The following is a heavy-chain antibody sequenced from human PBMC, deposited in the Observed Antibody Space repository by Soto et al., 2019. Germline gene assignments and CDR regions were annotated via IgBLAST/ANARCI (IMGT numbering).Heavy chain of an antibody. CDR2: INPNSGVT. J-gene: IGHJ6*03. D-gene: IGHD5-12*01. CDR1: GDRFTDYY. V-gene: IGHV1-2*04. Sequence: ASVKVSCKASGDRFTDYYMHWVRQAPGQGLEWMGWINPNSGVTKYAQKFQGWVTMTRDTSIRTVYMQLSRLGFDDTAIYYRARESGGATATLDYYYFYMDVWGTGTTVTVSS. CDR3: ARESGGATATLDYYYFYMDV.